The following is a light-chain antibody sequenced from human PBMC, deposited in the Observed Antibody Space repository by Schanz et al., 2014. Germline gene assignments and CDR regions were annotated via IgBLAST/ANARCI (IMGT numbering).Light chain of an antibody. V-gene: IGKV3-20*01. Sequence: EIVMTQSPATLSVSPGDRATLSCRATERVSSNYFAWYQQRPGQAPRLLIYATSTRATDIPARFSGSGSGTEFTLTISRLEPEDFAVYYCQHYDSSSLFTFGRGTRLEI. CDR2: ATS. CDR1: ERVSSNY. CDR3: QHYDSSSLFT. J-gene: IGKJ5*01.